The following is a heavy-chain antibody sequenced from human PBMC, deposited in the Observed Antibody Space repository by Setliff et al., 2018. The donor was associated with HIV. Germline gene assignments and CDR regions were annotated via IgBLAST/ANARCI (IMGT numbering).Heavy chain of an antibody. Sequence: ASVKVSCKASAYTFTTFGISWVRQAPGQGLEWMGWISAYNGHTNYAQKLQGRVTMTRDTSTSTAYMELRSLRSDDTAVYYCAKCSEMLGTPATSSGYYCGWFDPWGQGTLVTVSS. J-gene: IGHJ5*02. CDR2: ISAYNGHT. D-gene: IGHD3-22*01. CDR3: AKCSEMLGTPATSSGYYCGWFDP. CDR1: AYTFTTFG. V-gene: IGHV1-18*01.